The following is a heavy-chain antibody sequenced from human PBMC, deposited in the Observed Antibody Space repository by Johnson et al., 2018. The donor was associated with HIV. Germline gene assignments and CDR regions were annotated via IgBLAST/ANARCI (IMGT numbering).Heavy chain of an antibody. D-gene: IGHD1-26*01. Sequence: VQLVESGGGVVQPGRSLRLSCAASGFTFSSYAMHWVRQAPGKGLEWVGRIKSKTDGGTTDYGAPVKGRFTISRDDSKNTLYLQMNSLKTEDTAVYYCATDVPSAPYYNAFDIWGQGTMVTVSS. CDR1: GFTFSSYA. CDR2: IKSKTDGGTT. CDR3: ATDVPSAPYYNAFDI. J-gene: IGHJ3*02. V-gene: IGHV3-15*01.